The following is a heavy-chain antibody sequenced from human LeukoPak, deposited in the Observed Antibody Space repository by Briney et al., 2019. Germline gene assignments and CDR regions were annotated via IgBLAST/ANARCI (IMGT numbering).Heavy chain of an antibody. Sequence: PGGSLRLSRAASGFTFSTYWMSWVRQAPGKGLEWVANIKEDGSEKHYVDSVKGRFTISRDNAKNSLYLQMNSLRAEDTAIYYCARGGSDVTVGYWGQGTLVTVSS. J-gene: IGHJ4*02. V-gene: IGHV3-7*01. CDR1: GFTFSTYW. D-gene: IGHD1-26*01. CDR2: IKEDGSEK. CDR3: ARGGSDVTVGY.